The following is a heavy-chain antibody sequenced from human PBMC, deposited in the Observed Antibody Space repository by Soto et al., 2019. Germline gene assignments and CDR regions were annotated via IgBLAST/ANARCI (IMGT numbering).Heavy chain of an antibody. D-gene: IGHD6-19*01. Sequence: PSETLSLTCTFSGGSISSSAYFLAWIRQPPGKGLEWIGSIYYSGSTYYNPSLKSRVTISVDTSKNQFSLKLSSVTAADTAVYYCATPGYSSGWYFDYWGQGTLVTVSS. J-gene: IGHJ4*02. V-gene: IGHV4-39*01. CDR2: IYYSGST. CDR3: ATPGYSSGWYFDY. CDR1: GGSISSSAYF.